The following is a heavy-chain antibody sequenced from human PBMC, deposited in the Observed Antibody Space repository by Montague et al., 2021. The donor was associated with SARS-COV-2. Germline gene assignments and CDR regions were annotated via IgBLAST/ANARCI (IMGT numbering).Heavy chain of an antibody. CDR3: ARDIHTSSREGVDV. D-gene: IGHD6-13*01. CDR1: GFTLTDYF. J-gene: IGHJ6*02. V-gene: IGHV3-11*01. Sequence: SLRLSCAASGFTLTDYFMFWSRQAPGKGLEWISYISASGTDIYYADSVKGRFTISRDNAKNSLYLQMNSLRAEDTAVYYCARDIHTSSREGVDVWGQGTTVTVSS. CDR2: ISASGTDI.